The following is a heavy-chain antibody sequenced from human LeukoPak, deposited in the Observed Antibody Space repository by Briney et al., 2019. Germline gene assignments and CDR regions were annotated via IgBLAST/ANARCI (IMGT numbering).Heavy chain of an antibody. CDR1: GFTVSSNY. CDR2: IYSGGST. CDR3: ARESCSGGSCFSLQPHYFDY. V-gene: IGHV3-66*01. J-gene: IGHJ4*02. Sequence: GGSLRLSCAASGFTVSSNYMSWVRQAPGKGLERVSVIYSGGSTYYADSVKGRFTISRDNSKNTLYLQMNSLRAEDTAVYYCARESCSGGSCFSLQPHYFDYWGQGTLVTVSS. D-gene: IGHD2-15*01.